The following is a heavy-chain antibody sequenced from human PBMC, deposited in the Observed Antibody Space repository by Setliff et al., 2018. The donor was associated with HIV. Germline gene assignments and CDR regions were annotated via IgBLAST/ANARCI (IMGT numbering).Heavy chain of an antibody. V-gene: IGHV4-34*01. Sequence: SETLSLTCAVYGGSFSDYYWTWIRQPPGKGLEWIGEIRSSGGTNYNPSLKSRVSILIDTSRNQFSLTLSSVTAADTALYYCARFISGKNGVDIWGPGTMVTVSS. J-gene: IGHJ3*02. CDR2: IRSSGGT. CDR1: GGSFSDYY. CDR3: ARFISGKNGVDI. D-gene: IGHD2-8*01.